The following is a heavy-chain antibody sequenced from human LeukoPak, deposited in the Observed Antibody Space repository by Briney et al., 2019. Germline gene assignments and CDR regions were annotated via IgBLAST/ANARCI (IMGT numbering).Heavy chain of an antibody. CDR3: AKLLARGVIDY. CDR2: IRYEGSNK. D-gene: IGHD3-10*01. V-gene: IGHV3-30*02. CDR1: GFTFSSYG. J-gene: IGHJ4*02. Sequence: GGSLRLSCAASGFTFSSYGMHWVRQAPGKGLEWVAFIRYEGSNKYYADSVKGRFTISRDNSKNTLYLQMNSLRAEDTAVYYCAKLLARGVIDYWGQGTLVTVSS.